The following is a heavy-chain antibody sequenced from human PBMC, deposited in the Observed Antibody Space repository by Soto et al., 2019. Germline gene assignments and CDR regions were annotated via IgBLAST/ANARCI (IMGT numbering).Heavy chain of an antibody. CDR1: GYRFSDYY. Sequence: QVQLVQSGAEVKKPGASVTVSCKASGYRFSDYYLHWVRQAPGQGPEWMGWMNPNSGDTKYAQKFKGRVTMTRDTSVRRAFRGRDWLRSDDKAVCYGARESGGATATLDYYYFYLDVWGIGTTVTVSS. J-gene: IGHJ6*03. D-gene: IGHD1-26*01. CDR3: ARESGGATATLDYYYFYLDV. CDR2: MNPNSGDT. V-gene: IGHV1-2*02.